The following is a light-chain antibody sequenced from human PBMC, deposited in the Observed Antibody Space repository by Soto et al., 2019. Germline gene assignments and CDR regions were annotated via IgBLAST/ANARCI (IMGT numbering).Light chain of an antibody. V-gene: IGKV1-5*01. CDR3: QQYKSYWT. Sequence: DIQLTQSPSTLPASVGDRVTITCRASQSISNWLAWYHQKPGTAPKLLIYHASTLETGVPSRFSGSGSGTEFTLTINSLQPDDFATYYCQQYKSYWTFGQGTKVDIK. CDR2: HAS. CDR1: QSISNW. J-gene: IGKJ1*01.